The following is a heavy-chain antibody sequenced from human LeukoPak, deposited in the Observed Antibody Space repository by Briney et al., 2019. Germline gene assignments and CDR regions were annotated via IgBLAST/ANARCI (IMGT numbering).Heavy chain of an antibody. J-gene: IGHJ4*02. CDR3: TRVGYIDEGIDY. Sequence: GGSLRLPCVASGFPFSSYWMTWVRQAPGKGLEWVANIKQDGSKKSYVDSVKGRFTISRDNAKNSLYLQMNSLRAEDTAIYYCTRVGYIDEGIDYWGQGTLVTVSS. V-gene: IGHV3-7*04. D-gene: IGHD5-24*01. CDR1: GFPFSSYW. CDR2: IKQDGSKK.